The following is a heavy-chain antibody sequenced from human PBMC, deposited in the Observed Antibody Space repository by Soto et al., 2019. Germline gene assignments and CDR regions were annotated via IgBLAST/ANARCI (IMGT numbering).Heavy chain of an antibody. D-gene: IGHD6-13*01. J-gene: IGHJ4*02. CDR2: ISGSGGGT. Sequence: GALRLSCAASRFTFRNYAMSWVRQAPGKGLEWVSFISGSGGGTYYADSVKGRFTISRDNSKNTLYLQMNSLRAEDTAVYYCAKHRPDSWGSPDYWGQGTLVTVSS. CDR1: RFTFRNYA. V-gene: IGHV3-23*01. CDR3: AKHRPDSWGSPDY.